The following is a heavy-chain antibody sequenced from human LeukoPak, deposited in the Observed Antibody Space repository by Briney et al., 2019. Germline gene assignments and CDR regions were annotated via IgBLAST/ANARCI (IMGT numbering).Heavy chain of an antibody. CDR2: INPNSGGT. J-gene: IGHJ4*02. Sequence: ASVKVSCKASGYTFTGYYMHWVRQAPGQGLEWMGCINPNSGGTNYAQKFQGRVTMTRDTSISTAYMELSRLRSDDTAVYYCAIPHPYCGGDCLGYWGQGTLVTVSS. CDR3: AIPHPYCGGDCLGY. V-gene: IGHV1-2*02. D-gene: IGHD2-21*02. CDR1: GYTFTGYY.